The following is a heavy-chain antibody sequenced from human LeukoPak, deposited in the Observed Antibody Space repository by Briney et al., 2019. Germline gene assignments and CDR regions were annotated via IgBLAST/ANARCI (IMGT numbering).Heavy chain of an antibody. Sequence: ASVKVSCKVSGYTLTELSMHWVRQAPGKGLEWMGGFDPEDGETIYAQKFQGWVTMTRDTSISTAYMELSRLRSDDTAVYYCARDGLYCSGGSCYSGVDYWGQGTLVTVSS. CDR1: GYTLTELS. CDR2: FDPEDGET. D-gene: IGHD2-15*01. V-gene: IGHV1-24*01. CDR3: ARDGLYCSGGSCYSGVDY. J-gene: IGHJ4*02.